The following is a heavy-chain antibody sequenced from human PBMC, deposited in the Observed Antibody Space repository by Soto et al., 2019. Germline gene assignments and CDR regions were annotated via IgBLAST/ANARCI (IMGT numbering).Heavy chain of an antibody. J-gene: IGHJ3*02. CDR3: TRRRITMIVVVYDAFDI. V-gene: IGHV4-4*02. CDR1: GGSISSSYW. Sequence: QVQLQESGPGLVKPSGTLSLTCAVSGGSISSSYWWSWVRQPPGKGLEWIGEIYHSGSTNYNPSLKSRDTISVDKSKNQFSLKLRSVTAADTAVYYCTRRRITMIVVVYDAFDIWGQGTTVTVSS. D-gene: IGHD3-22*01. CDR2: IYHSGST.